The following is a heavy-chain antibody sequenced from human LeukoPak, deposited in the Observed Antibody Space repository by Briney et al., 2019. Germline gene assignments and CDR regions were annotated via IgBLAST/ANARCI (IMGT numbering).Heavy chain of an antibody. CDR3: ATGGQSAYGMDV. V-gene: IGHV1-24*01. D-gene: IGHD4-11*01. J-gene: IGHJ6*02. CDR2: FDPEDGET. Sequence: ASVKVSCKVSGYTLTELSMHWVRQAPGQGLEWMGGFDPEDGETIYAQKFQGRVTMTEDTSTDTAYMELSSLRSEDTAVYYCATGGQSAYGMDVWGQGTTVTVSS. CDR1: GYTLTELS.